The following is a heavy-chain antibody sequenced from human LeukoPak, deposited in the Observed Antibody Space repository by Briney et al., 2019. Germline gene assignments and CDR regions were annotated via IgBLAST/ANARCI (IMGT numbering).Heavy chain of an antibody. CDR1: GGTFGSYA. V-gene: IGHV1-69*05. Sequence: ASVKVSCKASGGTFGSYAISWVRQAPGQGLEWMGGIIPIFGTANYAQKFQGRVTITTDESTSTAYMELSSLRSEDTAVYYCARGGAGSGNVYNWFDPWGQGTLVTVSS. D-gene: IGHD3-10*01. CDR2: IIPIFGTA. CDR3: ARGGAGSGNVYNWFDP. J-gene: IGHJ5*02.